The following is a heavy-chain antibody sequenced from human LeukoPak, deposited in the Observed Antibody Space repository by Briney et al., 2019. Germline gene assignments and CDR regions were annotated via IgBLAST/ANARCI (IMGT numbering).Heavy chain of an antibody. J-gene: IGHJ4*02. D-gene: IGHD2-15*01. V-gene: IGHV3-30-3*01. CDR3: ARGAAQHEAHFDY. CDR1: GFTFSSYA. Sequence: PGGSLRLSCAASGFTFSSYAMHWVRQAPGKGLEWVAVISYDGSNKYYADSVKGRFTISRDNSKDTLYLQMNSLRAEDTAVYYYARGAAQHEAHFDYWGQGTLVTVSS. CDR2: ISYDGSNK.